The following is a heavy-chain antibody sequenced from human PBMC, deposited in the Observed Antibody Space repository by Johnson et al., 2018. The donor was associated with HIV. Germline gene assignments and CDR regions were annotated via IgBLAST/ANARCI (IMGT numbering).Heavy chain of an antibody. J-gene: IGHJ3*02. D-gene: IGHD1-20*01. CDR2: ISWNSYNI. CDR3: AREVRYTLNQVPAFDI. Sequence: QVLLVESGGGLVQPGGSLRLSCAASGFTVSSNYMSWVRQAPGKGLEWVSGISWNSYNIGYADSVKGRFTISRDNAKNSLYLQMKSLRAEDTALYYCAREVRYTLNQVPAFDIWGQGTMVTVSS. CDR1: GFTVSSNY. V-gene: IGHV3-11*05.